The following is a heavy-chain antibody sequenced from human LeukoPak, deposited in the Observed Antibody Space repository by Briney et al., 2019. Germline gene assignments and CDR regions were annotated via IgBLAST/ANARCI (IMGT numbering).Heavy chain of an antibody. Sequence: SGPALVKPTQTLTLTCTFSGFSLSTSGMRVSWIRQPPGKALEWLARIDWDDDKFYSTSLKTRLTISKDTSKNQVVLTMTNMDPVDTATYYCATLGYDFDYWGQGTLVTVPS. CDR2: IDWDDDK. V-gene: IGHV2-70*04. CDR1: GFSLSTSGMR. CDR3: ATLGYDFDY. D-gene: IGHD5-12*01. J-gene: IGHJ4*02.